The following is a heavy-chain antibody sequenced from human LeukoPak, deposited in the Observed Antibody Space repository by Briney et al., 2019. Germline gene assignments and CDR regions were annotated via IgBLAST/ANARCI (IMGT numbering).Heavy chain of an antibody. D-gene: IGHD5-24*01. Sequence: GGSLRLSCAASGFTFSSYAMSWVRQAPGKGLEWVSAISGSGGSTYYADSVKGRFTISRDNSKNTLYLQMNSLRAEDTAVYYCAKPRSGVEMATIWGYFGYWGQGTLVTVSS. V-gene: IGHV3-23*01. J-gene: IGHJ4*02. CDR2: ISGSGGST. CDR3: AKPRSGVEMATIWGYFGY. CDR1: GFTFSSYA.